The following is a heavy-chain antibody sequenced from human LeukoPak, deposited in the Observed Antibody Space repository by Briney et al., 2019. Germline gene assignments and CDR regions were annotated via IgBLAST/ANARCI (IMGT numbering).Heavy chain of an antibody. CDR3: ARVITTGVVPAALAQMFDY. CDR1: GGSISSADYY. D-gene: IGHD2-2*01. Sequence: SETLSLTCTVSGGSISSADYYWSWIRQPPGKGLAWIGYIYYSGSTYYNPSLKSRVTISLDTSKNQFSLKLTSVTAADTAMYYCARVITTGVVPAALAQMFDYWGQGTLVTVSS. J-gene: IGHJ4*02. CDR2: IYYSGST. V-gene: IGHV4-31*03.